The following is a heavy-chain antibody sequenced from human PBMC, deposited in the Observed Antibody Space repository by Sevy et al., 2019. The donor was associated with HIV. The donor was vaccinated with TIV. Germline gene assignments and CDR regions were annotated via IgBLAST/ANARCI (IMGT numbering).Heavy chain of an antibody. CDR3: ARHRFANSYSAFDY. J-gene: IGHJ4*02. V-gene: IGHV4-39*01. Sequence: SETLSLTCTVSGGSISTSDFYWGWIRQSPGRGLEWIGSIFNSGITYYNPSLKSRVTISVDTSKNQFSLRVNSVTAADTAVYYCARHRFANSYSAFDYWGQGALVTVSS. CDR2: IFNSGIT. D-gene: IGHD4-4*01. CDR1: GGSISTSDFY.